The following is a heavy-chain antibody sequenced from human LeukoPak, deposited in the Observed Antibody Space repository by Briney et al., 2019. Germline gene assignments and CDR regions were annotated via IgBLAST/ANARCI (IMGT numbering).Heavy chain of an antibody. CDR1: GFTFNNYA. V-gene: IGHV3-23*01. CDR2: ISGNGVST. J-gene: IGHJ5*02. CDR3: ARSVRSCTSTNCYT. D-gene: IGHD2-2*02. Sequence: GGSLRLSCAASGFTFNNYAMTWVRQAQGKGLEWVSGISGNGVSTYYADSVKGRFTTSRDNSKSTLYLQMNSLRAEDTALYYCARSVRSCTSTNCYTWGQGTLVTVSS.